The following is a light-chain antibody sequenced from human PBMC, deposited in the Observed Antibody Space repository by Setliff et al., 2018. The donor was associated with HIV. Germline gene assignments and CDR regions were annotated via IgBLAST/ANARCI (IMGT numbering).Light chain of an antibody. Sequence: QSVLTQPASVSGSPGQSITIPCTGTSSDIGGYNFISWYQQHPGKAPKLMIYEVSNRPSGVSNRFSGSKSGNTASLTISGLQAEDEADYYCCSNTGSNTYVFGTGTKVTV. CDR3: CSNTGSNTYV. J-gene: IGLJ1*01. CDR1: SSDIGGYNF. CDR2: EVS. V-gene: IGLV2-23*02.